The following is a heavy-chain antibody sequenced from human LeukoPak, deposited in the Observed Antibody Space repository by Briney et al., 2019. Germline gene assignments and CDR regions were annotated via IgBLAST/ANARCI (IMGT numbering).Heavy chain of an antibody. D-gene: IGHD3-10*01. Sequence: GGSLRLSCAASGFTVSSNYMSWVRQAPGKGLGWVSVIYSGGSTYYADSVKGRFTISRDNSKNTLYLQMNSLRAEDTAVYYCARDNGMVRGVNVGYYYYYGMDVWGQGTTVTVSS. J-gene: IGHJ6*02. CDR1: GFTVSSNY. CDR2: IYSGGST. CDR3: ARDNGMVRGVNVGYYYYYGMDV. V-gene: IGHV3-53*01.